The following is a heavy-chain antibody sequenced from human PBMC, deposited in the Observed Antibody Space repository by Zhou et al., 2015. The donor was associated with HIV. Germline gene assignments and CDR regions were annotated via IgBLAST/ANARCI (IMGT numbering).Heavy chain of an antibody. V-gene: IGHV1-69*14. Sequence: QVQLVQSGAEVKKPGSSVKVSCTASGGTVSSNGISWVRQAPGQGLEWMGGIIPISGTTKYVQKFQGRVTVTADKSTSTVYMDLSSLRSEDTAMYYCARSLGGYDDYWYFDLWGRGTLVTVSS. J-gene: IGHJ2*01. CDR2: IIPISGTT. CDR3: ARSLGGYDDYWYFDL. D-gene: IGHD5-12*01. CDR1: GGTVSSNG.